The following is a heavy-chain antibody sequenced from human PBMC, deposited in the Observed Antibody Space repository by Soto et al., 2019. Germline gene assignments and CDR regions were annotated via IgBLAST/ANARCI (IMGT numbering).Heavy chain of an antibody. D-gene: IGHD3-22*01. CDR2: ISSSDNII. CDR1: GFIFSDYY. Sequence: PGGSLRLSCAASGFIFSDYYMSWIRQAPGKGLEWISYISSSDNIIYYADSVKGRFTISRDNAENSLYLQMNSLRAEDTAVYYCARDRGYYDSSGYFDYWGQGTQVTVSS. CDR3: ARDRGYYDSSGYFDY. J-gene: IGHJ4*02. V-gene: IGHV3-11*01.